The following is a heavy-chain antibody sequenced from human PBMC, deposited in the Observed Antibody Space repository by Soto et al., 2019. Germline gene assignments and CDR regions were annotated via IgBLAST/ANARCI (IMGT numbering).Heavy chain of an antibody. Sequence: GGSLRLSCAASGFTFANYGVNWVRQAPGKGLEWVSGIGRGGTTYYTDSVKGRFTISRDNSKNTLYLQMSSLRAEDTAVYYCAILRITLPERPAYWGQGTLVTVAS. CDR2: IGRGGTT. V-gene: IGHV3-23*01. J-gene: IGHJ1*01. CDR1: GFTFANYG. CDR3: AILRITLPERPAY. D-gene: IGHD1-1*01.